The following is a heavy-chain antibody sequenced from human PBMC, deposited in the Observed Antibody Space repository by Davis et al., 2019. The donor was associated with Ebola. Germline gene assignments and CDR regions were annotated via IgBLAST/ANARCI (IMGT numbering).Heavy chain of an antibody. D-gene: IGHD1-26*01. Sequence: GGSLRLSCAASGFTFSSYAMTWARQAPGKGLEWVSAITSSGGGTYYADSVKGRFTISRDNSKNTLYLQMNSLRVEDTAVYYCAKDTSNIWFDIWGQGTMVTVSS. CDR3: AKDTSNIWFDI. CDR1: GFTFSSYA. CDR2: ITSSGGGT. V-gene: IGHV3-23*01. J-gene: IGHJ3*02.